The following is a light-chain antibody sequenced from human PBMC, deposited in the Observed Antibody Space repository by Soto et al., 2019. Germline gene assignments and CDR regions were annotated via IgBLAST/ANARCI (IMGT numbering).Light chain of an antibody. CDR3: MQALQPALS. Sequence: DIVLTQSPLSLPVTPGEPASISCRSSQSLLHRNGYNYLDWYLQKPGQSPQLLIYLGSNRASGVSDRFSGSGSGTDFTLKISRVEAEDVGIYYCMQALQPALSFGGGTKV. J-gene: IGKJ4*01. V-gene: IGKV2-28*01. CDR2: LGS. CDR1: QSLLHRNGYNY.